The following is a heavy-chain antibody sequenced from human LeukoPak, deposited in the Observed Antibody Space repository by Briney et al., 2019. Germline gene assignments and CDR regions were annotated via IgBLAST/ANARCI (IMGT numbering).Heavy chain of an antibody. D-gene: IGHD2-15*01. CDR3: AKLTRGYCDSTACPNWFYP. CDR1: VFTFSSYV. Sequence: PGGALRLSCAASVFTFSSYVMSAVRHAPGGGVGWVSAICDIGGTTYYTDSVKGRFTSPTDNSKNTLYLHMNSLRGEDTALYYCAKLTRGYCDSTACPNWFYPWGRGTLVTVSS. CDR2: ICDIGGTT. V-gene: IGHV3-23*01. J-gene: IGHJ5*02.